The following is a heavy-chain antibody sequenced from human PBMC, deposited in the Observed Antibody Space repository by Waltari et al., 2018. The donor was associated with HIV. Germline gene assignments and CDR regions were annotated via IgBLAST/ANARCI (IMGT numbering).Heavy chain of an antibody. J-gene: IGHJ2*01. CDR3: ARHSGPYVHFFDL. Sequence: QLQESGPALVKPSETLSLSCSVSGVPLTSKNYYWGWVRQSPGKRLDWMASVYYGGKTYNNPSLKSRLSLSLDTSKNRLSRNVTSVTAADTAVYYCARHSGPYVHFFDLWGRGTLVTVTS. CDR1: GVPLTSKNYY. V-gene: IGHV4-39*01. CDR2: VYYGGKT. D-gene: IGHD3-16*01.